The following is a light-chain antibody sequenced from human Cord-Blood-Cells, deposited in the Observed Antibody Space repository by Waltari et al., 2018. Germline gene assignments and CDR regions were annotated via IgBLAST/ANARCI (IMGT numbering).Light chain of an antibody. CDR2: DVS. J-gene: IGLJ3*02. V-gene: IGLV2-14*01. Sequence: QSALTQPASVSGSPGQSITISCTGTSSDVGGANYVSWYQQHTGKAPTFMIYDVSKRPAEVSSRLSCSNAGPTASLSISGLQAEDEADYYCSSYTRSSTWVFGGGTKLTVL. CDR3: SSYTRSSTWV. CDR1: SSDVGGANY.